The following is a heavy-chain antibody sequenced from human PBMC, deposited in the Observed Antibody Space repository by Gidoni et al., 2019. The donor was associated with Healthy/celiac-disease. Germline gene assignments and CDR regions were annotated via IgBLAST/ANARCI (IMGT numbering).Heavy chain of an antibody. J-gene: IGHJ4*02. D-gene: IGHD5-12*01. CDR3: ARGARANYFDY. Sequence: QVQLQQWGAGLLKPSETLSLTCAVYGGSFSGYYWSWIRQPPGKGLEWIGEINHSGSTNYNPSLKSRVTISVDTSKNQFSLKLSSVTAADTAVYYCARGARANYFDYWGQGTLVTVSS. CDR1: GGSFSGYY. CDR2: INHSGST. V-gene: IGHV4-34*01.